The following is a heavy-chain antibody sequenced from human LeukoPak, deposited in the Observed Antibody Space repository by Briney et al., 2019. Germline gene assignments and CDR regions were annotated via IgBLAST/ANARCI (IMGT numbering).Heavy chain of an antibody. CDR1: GGTFSSYA. V-gene: IGHV1-69*06. Sequence: GASVKVSCKASGGTFSSYAISWVRQAPGQGLEWMGGIIPIFGTANYAQKFQGRVTITADTSTSTAYMELRSLRSDDTAVYYCAREISATYYDSSGYYIFGYWGQGTLVTVSS. D-gene: IGHD3-22*01. CDR2: IIPIFGTA. CDR3: AREISATYYDSSGYYIFGY. J-gene: IGHJ4*02.